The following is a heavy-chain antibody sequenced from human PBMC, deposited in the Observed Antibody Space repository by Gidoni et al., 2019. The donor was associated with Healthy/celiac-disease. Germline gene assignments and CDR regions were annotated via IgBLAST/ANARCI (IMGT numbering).Heavy chain of an antibody. CDR3: TTEEEWFGELLGNGDY. J-gene: IGHJ4*02. V-gene: IGHV3-15*01. CDR1: GFTYSKAW. Sequence: EVQLVESGGGLVKPGGSLRLSCAASGFTYSKAWMRWFRQAPVKGLECVGRIKSKTDGGTTDYAAPVKVRFTISRDDSKNTLYLQMNSLKTEYTAVYYCTTEEEWFGELLGNGDYWGQGTLVTVSS. D-gene: IGHD3-10*01. CDR2: IKSKTDGGTT.